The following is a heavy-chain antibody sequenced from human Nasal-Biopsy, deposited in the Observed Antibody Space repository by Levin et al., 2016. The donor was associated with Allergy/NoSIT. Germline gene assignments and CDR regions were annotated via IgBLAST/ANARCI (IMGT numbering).Heavy chain of an antibody. D-gene: IGHD2-15*01. Sequence: ASVKVSCKASGYTFAGYYMHWVRQAPGQGFEWMGWINPNSGATNYAQKFQDRVTMTWDPSVTSADMELRWLKSDDTAVYFCARPRVVAGRGYYYYGMDVWGQGTTVTVSS. J-gene: IGHJ6*02. CDR1: GYTFAGYY. V-gene: IGHV1-2*02. CDR3: ARPRVVAGRGYYYYGMDV. CDR2: INPNSGAT.